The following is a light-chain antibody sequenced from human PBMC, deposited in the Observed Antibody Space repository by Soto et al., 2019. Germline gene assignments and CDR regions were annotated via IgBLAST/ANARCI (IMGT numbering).Light chain of an antibody. CDR2: GAS. CDR1: QSVSRN. J-gene: IGKJ3*01. CDR3: QQYNNWPLFT. Sequence: EILMTQSPATLSVSPGERATLSCRASQSVSRNLAWYQQQPGQAPRLLIYGASTRATGIPARFSGSGSGTEFTLTICSLQSEDFAVYYCQQYNNWPLFTFGPGTTVDIK. V-gene: IGKV3-15*01.